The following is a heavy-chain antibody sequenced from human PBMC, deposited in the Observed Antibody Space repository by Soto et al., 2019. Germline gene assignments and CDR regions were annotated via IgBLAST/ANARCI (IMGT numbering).Heavy chain of an antibody. CDR3: AKVGSYYYDSSGTHFDY. D-gene: IGHD3-22*01. Sequence: LRLSCAASGFTFSSYGMHWVRQAPGKGLEWVAVISYDGSNKYYADSVKGRFTISRDNSKNTLYLQMNSLRAEDTAVYYCAKVGSYYYDSSGTHFDYWGQGTLVNRLL. V-gene: IGHV3-30*18. CDR2: ISYDGSNK. J-gene: IGHJ4*02. CDR1: GFTFSSYG.